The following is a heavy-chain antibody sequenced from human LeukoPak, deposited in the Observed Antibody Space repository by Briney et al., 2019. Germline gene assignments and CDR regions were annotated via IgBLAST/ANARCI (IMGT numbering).Heavy chain of an antibody. Sequence: RTSETLSLTCTVSGGSISSSTYCWGWIRQSPGKGLEWIGSIFYSGTTYDNPSLKSRVTISVDTSKNQISLKLSSVTAADTAVYYCARHPAGRVRYYYMDVWGKGTPVTVSS. CDR2: IFYSGTT. CDR3: ARHPAGRVRYYYMDV. CDR1: GGSISSSTYC. D-gene: IGHD3-16*01. J-gene: IGHJ6*03. V-gene: IGHV4-39*01.